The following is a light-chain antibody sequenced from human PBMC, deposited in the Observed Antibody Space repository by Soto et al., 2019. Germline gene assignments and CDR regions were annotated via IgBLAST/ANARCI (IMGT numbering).Light chain of an antibody. CDR3: QHYFNSQWT. CDR2: VTS. V-gene: IGKV3-20*01. J-gene: IGKJ1*01. CDR1: QSVGTS. Sequence: EIVLTQAPGTLSLSPGERATLSCRASQSVGTSLACYQHKPGQYPRLLIHVTSSRFTCTPDMFSGSWSGTDFTLTIGRLEPEEFAVCYYQHYFNSQWTFGQGTKVEIK.